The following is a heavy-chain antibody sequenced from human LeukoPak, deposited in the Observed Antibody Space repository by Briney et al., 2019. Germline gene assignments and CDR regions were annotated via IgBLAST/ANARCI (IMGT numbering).Heavy chain of an antibody. Sequence: PSATLSLTCAVYGVSISSDNWWTWVRQPPGKGLEWIGETHRSGDTKYNPSLNGRVTISMDNSKNQLSLNLISVTAADTAIYFCATRHHSRTYMVPLDSWGQGTLVTVSS. CDR3: ATRHHSRTYMVPLDS. V-gene: IGHV4-4*02. J-gene: IGHJ4*02. CDR1: GVSISSDNW. D-gene: IGHD3-10*01. CDR2: THRSGDT.